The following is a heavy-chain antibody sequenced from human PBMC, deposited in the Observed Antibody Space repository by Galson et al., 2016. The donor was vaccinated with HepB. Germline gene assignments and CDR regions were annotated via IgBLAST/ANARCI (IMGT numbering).Heavy chain of an antibody. Sequence: SVKVSCKVSGYRFTDLSMHWVRQTPGEGLEWVGGFDPEDGEIVYAQKLQGRVSMTEDTSSDTAFMELRSLRSEDTDVYYCTIGSDRWYPLGYWGQGTLVTVAS. CDR2: FDPEDGEI. CDR1: GYRFTDLS. J-gene: IGHJ4*02. D-gene: IGHD6-13*01. CDR3: TIGSDRWYPLGY. V-gene: IGHV1-24*01.